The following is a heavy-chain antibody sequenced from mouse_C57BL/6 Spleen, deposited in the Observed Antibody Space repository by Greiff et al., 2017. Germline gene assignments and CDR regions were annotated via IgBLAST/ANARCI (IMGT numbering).Heavy chain of an antibody. CDR3: ARSGGDSAWFAY. CDR2: IYPRAGST. CDR1: GYTFTDHT. J-gene: IGHJ3*01. V-gene: IGHV1-78*01. Sequence: QVQLQQSDAELVKPGASVKISCKVSGYTFTDHTIHWMKQRPEQGLEWIGYIYPRAGSTKYNETFKGKATLTADKSSSTAYMQLNSRTSEDSAVYFCARSGGDSAWFAYWGQGTLVTVSA. D-gene: IGHD2-13*01.